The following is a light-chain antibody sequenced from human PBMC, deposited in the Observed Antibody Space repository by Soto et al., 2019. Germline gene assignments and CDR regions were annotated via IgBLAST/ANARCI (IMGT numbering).Light chain of an antibody. CDR1: SSDVGGYNY. Sequence: QSALTQPRSVSGSPGQSVTISCTGTSSDVGGYNYVSWYQQHPGKAPKLMIYDVSKRPSGVPDRFSGSKSGNTASLTISGLQAEDEADYYCCSYGGYFWVFGGGTKLTVL. CDR3: CSYGGYFWV. V-gene: IGLV2-11*01. J-gene: IGLJ3*02. CDR2: DVS.